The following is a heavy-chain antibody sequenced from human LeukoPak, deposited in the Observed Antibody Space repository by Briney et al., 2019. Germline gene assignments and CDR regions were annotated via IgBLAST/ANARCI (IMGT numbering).Heavy chain of an antibody. CDR1: GGSFSGYY. D-gene: IGHD3-9*01. CDR2: INHSGST. Sequence: SETLFLTCAVYGGSFSGYYWSWIRQPPGKGLEWIGEINHSGSTNYNPSLKSRVTISVDTSKSQFSLKLSSVTAADTAVYYCARGPTVVYDILTGYYYFDYWGQGTLVTVSS. V-gene: IGHV4-34*01. CDR3: ARGPTVVYDILTGYYYFDY. J-gene: IGHJ4*02.